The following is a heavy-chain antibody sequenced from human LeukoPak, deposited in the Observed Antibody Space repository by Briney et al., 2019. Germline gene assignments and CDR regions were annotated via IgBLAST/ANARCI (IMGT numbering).Heavy chain of an antibody. J-gene: IGHJ6*02. CDR2: IYYGGST. CDR3: ARGETVTTVHQYYYYGMDV. Sequence: SETLSLTCTVSGVSISSGGYYWSWIRQHPGKGLEWVVYIYYGGSTYYNPSLKSLVTISVDTSKNQFSLKLSSVTAADTAVYYCARGETVTTVHQYYYYGMDVWGQGTTIIVSS. V-gene: IGHV4-31*01. D-gene: IGHD4-11*01. CDR1: GVSISSGGYY.